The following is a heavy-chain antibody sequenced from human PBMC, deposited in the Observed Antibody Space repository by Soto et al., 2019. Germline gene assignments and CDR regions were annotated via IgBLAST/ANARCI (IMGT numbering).Heavy chain of an antibody. CDR3: AKASFDQRSAYPTYHWFDT. D-gene: IGHD3-3*01. CDR1: TITVSTYE. J-gene: IGHJ5*02. V-gene: IGHV3-48*03. CDR2: ISSSGTTI. Sequence: GGSLRLSCAASTITVSTYEMNWVRQAPGKGLEWVSSISSSGTTIFYADPVKGRFTISRDNSKDSLYLQMNSLKTEDTALYYCAKASFDQRSAYPTYHWFDTWGQGTLVTVSS.